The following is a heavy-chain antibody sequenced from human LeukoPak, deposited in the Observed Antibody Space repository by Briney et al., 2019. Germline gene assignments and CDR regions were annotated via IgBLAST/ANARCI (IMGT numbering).Heavy chain of an antibody. V-gene: IGHV4-4*02. CDR1: GGSISSSNW. Sequence: SETLSLTCAVSGGSISSSNWWSWVRQPPGKGLEWIGEIYHSGSTNYNPSLKSRVTISVDKSKNQFSLKLSSVTAADTAVYYCARASRGGVIPYFDYWGQGTLVTVSS. J-gene: IGHJ4*02. CDR3: ARASRGGVIPYFDY. CDR2: IYHSGST. D-gene: IGHD2-8*02.